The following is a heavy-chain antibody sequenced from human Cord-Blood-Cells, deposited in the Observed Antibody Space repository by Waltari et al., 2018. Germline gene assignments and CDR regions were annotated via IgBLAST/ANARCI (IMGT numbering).Heavy chain of an antibody. CDR3: ARVSSSWYLDAFDI. CDR2: IYYSGST. J-gene: IGHJ3*02. D-gene: IGHD6-13*01. V-gene: IGHV4-59*01. Sequence: QVQLQESGPGLVKPSETLSLTCTVSGGSISSYYWSWSRQPPGKGLEWIGYIYYSGSTNYNPSLKSRVTISVDTSKNQFSLKLSSVTAADTAVYYCARVSSSWYLDAFDIWGQGTMVTVSS. CDR1: GGSISSYY.